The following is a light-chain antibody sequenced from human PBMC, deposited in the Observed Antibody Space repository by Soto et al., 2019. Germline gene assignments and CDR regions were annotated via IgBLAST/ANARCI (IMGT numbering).Light chain of an antibody. Sequence: DIQMTQSPSTLSASVGDRVTITCRASQSISSWLAWYQEKPGKAPKVLIYDASSLESGVPSRFSGSGAGTEFTFTISRLQSDDFATYYCQQYNSSPWTFGQGTKVEIK. J-gene: IGKJ1*01. CDR3: QQYNSSPWT. CDR2: DAS. CDR1: QSISSW. V-gene: IGKV1-5*01.